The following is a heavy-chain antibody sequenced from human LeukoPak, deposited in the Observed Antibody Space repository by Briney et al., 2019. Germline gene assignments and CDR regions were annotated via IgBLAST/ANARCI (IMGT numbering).Heavy chain of an antibody. Sequence: ASVKVSCKASGYTFTGYYMHWVRQAPGQGLEWMGRINPNSGGTNHAQKFQGRVTITRDTSISTAYMELSRLRSDDTAVYYCARESVVATRGSMGYWGQGTLVTVSS. D-gene: IGHD5-12*01. CDR3: ARESVVATRGSMGY. CDR1: GYTFTGYY. CDR2: INPNSGGT. V-gene: IGHV1-2*06. J-gene: IGHJ4*02.